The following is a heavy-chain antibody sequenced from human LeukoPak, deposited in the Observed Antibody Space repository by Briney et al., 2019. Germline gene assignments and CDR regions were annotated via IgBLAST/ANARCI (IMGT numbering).Heavy chain of an antibody. D-gene: IGHD3-10*01. CDR1: DGSFSGYY. CDR3: ARGRLARGHYFDY. V-gene: IGHV4-34*01. CDR2: INHSGSA. Sequence: SETLSLTCAVYDGSFSGYYCSWIRQPPGKGLEWIGEINHSGSANYNPSLKSRVTILLDMSKNQFSLNLSSVTAADTAVYYCARGRLARGHYFDYWGQGALVAVSS. J-gene: IGHJ4*02.